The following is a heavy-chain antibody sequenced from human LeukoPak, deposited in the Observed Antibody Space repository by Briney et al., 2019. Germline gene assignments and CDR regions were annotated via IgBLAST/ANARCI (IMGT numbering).Heavy chain of an antibody. CDR1: GFTFSNAW. V-gene: IGHV3-7*01. J-gene: IGHJ6*02. CDR2: IKQDGSEK. CDR3: ARDRKWLQLHPIYYYGMDV. Sequence: GGSLRLSCAASGFTFSNAWMSWVRQAPGKGLEWVANIKQDGSEKYYVDSVKGRFTISRDNAKNSLYLQMNSLRAEDTAVYYCARDRKWLQLHPIYYYGMDVWGQGTTVTVSS. D-gene: IGHD5-24*01.